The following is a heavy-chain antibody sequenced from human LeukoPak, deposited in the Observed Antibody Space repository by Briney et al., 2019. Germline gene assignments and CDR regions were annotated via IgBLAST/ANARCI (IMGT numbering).Heavy chain of an antibody. Sequence: SETLSLTCTVSGGSISSSSYYWGWIRQPPGKGLEWIGYIYYSGSTYYNPSLKSRVTISVDTSKNQFSLKLSSVTAADTAVYYCARLYSSGWEELYYFDYWGQGTLVTVSS. D-gene: IGHD6-19*01. V-gene: IGHV4-30-4*08. CDR2: IYYSGST. CDR3: ARLYSSGWEELYYFDY. J-gene: IGHJ4*02. CDR1: GGSISSSSYY.